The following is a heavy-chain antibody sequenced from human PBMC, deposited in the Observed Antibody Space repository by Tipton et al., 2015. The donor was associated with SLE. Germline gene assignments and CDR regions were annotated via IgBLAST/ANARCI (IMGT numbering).Heavy chain of an antibody. D-gene: IGHD3-3*01. Sequence: GSLRLSCAASGFTFSSYAMSWVRQAPGKGLEWVSAISGSGGSTYYADSVKGRFTISRDNSKNTLYLQMNSLRAEDTAVYYCAKRGDFSGALYVGWYFDLWGRGTLVTVSS. CDR2: ISGSGGST. J-gene: IGHJ2*01. CDR3: AKRGDFSGALYVGWYFDL. V-gene: IGHV3-23*01. CDR1: GFTFSSYA.